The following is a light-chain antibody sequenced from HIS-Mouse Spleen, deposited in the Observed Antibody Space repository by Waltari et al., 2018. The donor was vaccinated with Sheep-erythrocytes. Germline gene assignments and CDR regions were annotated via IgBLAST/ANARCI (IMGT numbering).Light chain of an antibody. J-gene: IGLJ3*02. CDR1: SSNIGSNY. Sequence: QSVLTQPPSASGTPGQRVTISCSGSSSNIGSNYVYWYQQLPGTAPKLLIYRNNQRPEGVPDRFAGSQSDTSAALALSGLRSEDEADYYCAAWDDSLSGPVFGGGTKLTVL. CDR2: RNN. V-gene: IGLV1-47*01. CDR3: AAWDDSLSGPV.